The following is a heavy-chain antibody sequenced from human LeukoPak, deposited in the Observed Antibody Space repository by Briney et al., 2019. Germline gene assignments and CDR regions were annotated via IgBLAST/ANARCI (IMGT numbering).Heavy chain of an antibody. D-gene: IGHD2-21*02. J-gene: IGHJ4*02. V-gene: IGHV3-13*01. CDR2: IGTAGDT. CDR1: GFTFSSDD. CDR3: ARGKPSYCGGDCYPAIYYFDY. Sequence: PGGSLRLSCAVSGFTFSSDDMHWVRHATGKSLEWVSAIGTAGDTYYPGSVKGRFTISRENAKNSLYLQMNSLRAGDTAVYYCARGKPSYCGGDCYPAIYYFDYWGQGTLVTVSS.